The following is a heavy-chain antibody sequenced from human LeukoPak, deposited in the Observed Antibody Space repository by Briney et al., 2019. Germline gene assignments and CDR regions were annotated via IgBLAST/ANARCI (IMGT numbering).Heavy chain of an antibody. CDR2: IYSGGST. D-gene: IGHD1-26*01. CDR1: GFTVSSSY. Sequence: GGSLTLSCAASGFTVSSSYMTWVCQAPGRGLEWVSVIYSGGSTYYADSVKGRFTISRDNSKNTVYLEMNSLRAEDTALYYCARARDRWELRGVFDYWGQGTLVTVSS. CDR3: ARARDRWELRGVFDY. J-gene: IGHJ4*02. V-gene: IGHV3-66*01.